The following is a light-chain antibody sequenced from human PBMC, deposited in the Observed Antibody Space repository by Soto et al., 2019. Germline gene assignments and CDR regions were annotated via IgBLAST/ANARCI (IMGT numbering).Light chain of an antibody. CDR2: GAS. Sequence: EIVLTQSPATLSLSPGERATLSCRASQSVSSYLAWYQQKPGQAPRLLIFGASNRATGVPDRFTGSASGTDFTLTISSLQPDDLATYYCQQYNSSPWTFGQGTKVDIK. CDR3: QQYNSSPWT. CDR1: QSVSSY. J-gene: IGKJ1*01. V-gene: IGKV3-11*01.